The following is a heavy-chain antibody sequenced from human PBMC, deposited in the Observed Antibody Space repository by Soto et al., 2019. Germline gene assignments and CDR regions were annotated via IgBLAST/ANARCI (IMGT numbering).Heavy chain of an antibody. Sequence: EVQLVESGGGLVQPGGSLRLSCAASGFTFSNYSMNWVRQAPGKGLEWVSYISSSSSTIYYADSVKGRFTISRDNAKNSLYLHMNSLRDEDTAVYYCARESVVVPAKVYYGMDVWGQGTTVTVSS. D-gene: IGHD2-15*01. CDR3: ARESVVVPAKVYYGMDV. J-gene: IGHJ6*02. V-gene: IGHV3-48*02. CDR2: ISSSSSTI. CDR1: GFTFSNYS.